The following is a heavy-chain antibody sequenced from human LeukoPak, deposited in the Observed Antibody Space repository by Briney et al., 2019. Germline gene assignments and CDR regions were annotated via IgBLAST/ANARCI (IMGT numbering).Heavy chain of an antibody. CDR2: INPNSGGT. J-gene: IGHJ4*02. CDR3: ARALDSGSYLFDY. CDR1: GYTFTVYY. V-gene: IGHV1-2*04. Sequence: ASVKVSCKASGYTFTVYYMHWVRQAPGQGLEWMGWINPNSGGTNYAQKFQGWVTMTRDTSISTAYMELSRLRSDDTAVYYCARALDSGSYLFDYWGQGTLVTVSS. D-gene: IGHD1-26*01.